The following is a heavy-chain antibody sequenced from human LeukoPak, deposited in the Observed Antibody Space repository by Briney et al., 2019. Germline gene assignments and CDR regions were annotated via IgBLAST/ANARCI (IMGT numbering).Heavy chain of an antibody. CDR1: GYIFTGYY. D-gene: IGHD3-22*01. CDR2: INPNSGGT. CDR3: ARGAEHYYDSSGYFTPEFDY. J-gene: IGHJ4*02. V-gene: IGHV1-2*06. Sequence: ASVKVSCKASGYIFTGYYMHWVRQAPGQGLEWMGRINPNSGGTNYAQKFQGKVTMTRDTSISTAYMELSRLRSDDTAVYYCARGAEHYYDSSGYFTPEFDYWGQGTLVTVSS.